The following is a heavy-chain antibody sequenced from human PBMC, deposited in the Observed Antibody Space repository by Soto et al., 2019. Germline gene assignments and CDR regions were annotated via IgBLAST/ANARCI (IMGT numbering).Heavy chain of an antibody. CDR3: ARGLATLPVFAFDI. CDR1: GISLSTSGVG. V-gene: IGHV2-5*01. Sequence: SGPTCEPTQTLTLTCTLSGISLSTSGVGLGWIRQTPGKALEWLALVYWNDDKHYRPSLKSRLTITKDTSKNQAILTMTNMDPVDTATYYCARGLATLPVFAFDIWGQGTEVTVS. CDR2: VYWNDDK. D-gene: IGHD1-1*01. J-gene: IGHJ3*02.